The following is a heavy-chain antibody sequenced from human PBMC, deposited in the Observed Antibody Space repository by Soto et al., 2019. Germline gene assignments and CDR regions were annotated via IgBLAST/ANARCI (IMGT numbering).Heavy chain of an antibody. CDR1: GLTFSNYW. CDR2: INSDGTST. Sequence: GGSLSLSCVASGLTFSNYWMHWVRQDPGKGLVWVSRINSDGTSTSYADSVKGRFTISRDNAKNTLYLQMNSLRAEDTAVYYCARLSKSGQYSKFDYWGQGTLVTVSS. V-gene: IGHV3-74*01. J-gene: IGHJ4*02. D-gene: IGHD2-21*01. CDR3: ARLSKSGQYSKFDY.